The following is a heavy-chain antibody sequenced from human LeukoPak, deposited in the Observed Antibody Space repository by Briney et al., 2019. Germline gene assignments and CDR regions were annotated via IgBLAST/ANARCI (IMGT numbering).Heavy chain of an antibody. CDR3: AKNGQSGFSFDP. Sequence: SETLSLTCAVYGGSFSGYYWSWIRQPPGKGLEWIGEINHSGSTNYNPSLKSRVTISVDTSKNQFSLKLSSVTAADTAVYYCAKNGQSGFSFDPWGQGTLVTVSS. J-gene: IGHJ5*02. D-gene: IGHD2-8*01. CDR1: GGSFSGYY. CDR2: INHSGST. V-gene: IGHV4-34*01.